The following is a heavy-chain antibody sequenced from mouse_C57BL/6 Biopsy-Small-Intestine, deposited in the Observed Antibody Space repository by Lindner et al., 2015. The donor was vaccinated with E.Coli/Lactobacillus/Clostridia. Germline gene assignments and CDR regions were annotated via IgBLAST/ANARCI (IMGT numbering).Heavy chain of an antibody. D-gene: IGHD2-1*01. J-gene: IGHJ2*01. CDR3: VSYGNFDY. CDR1: GYSFTGYY. Sequence: VQLQESGPELVKPGASVKISCKASGYSFTGYYMHWVKQSHGNILDWIGYIYPYSGVSSYNQKFKGKATLTVDKSSSTAYMQLSSLTSEDSAVYFCVSYGNFDYWGQGTTLTVSS. CDR2: IYPYSGVS. V-gene: IGHV1-31*01.